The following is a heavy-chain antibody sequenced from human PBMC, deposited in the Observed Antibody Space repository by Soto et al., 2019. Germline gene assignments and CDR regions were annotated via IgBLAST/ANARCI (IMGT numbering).Heavy chain of an antibody. V-gene: IGHV3-23*01. D-gene: IGHD6-19*01. Sequence: PGGSLRLSCAASGFTFSSYAMSWVRQAPGKGLEWVSTIRGSGGSTYYADSVKGRLTISRDNFKNTVYLQMNSLSAEDTAVYYCAKEKAVAGFDHWGQGTLVTVSS. CDR1: GFTFSSYA. CDR3: AKEKAVAGFDH. J-gene: IGHJ4*02. CDR2: IRGSGGST.